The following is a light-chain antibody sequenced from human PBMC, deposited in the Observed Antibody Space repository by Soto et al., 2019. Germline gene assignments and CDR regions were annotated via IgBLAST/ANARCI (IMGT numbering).Light chain of an antibody. J-gene: IGLJ2*01. Sequence: QSVLTQSPSASASLGASVKLTCTLNSGHSSYAITWHQQQPEKGPRYLIKLNSDGSHIKGDGIPDRFSGSSSVAERYLTISSLQSEDEADYYCQTWVTGSRVFGGGTQLTVL. CDR1: SGHSSYA. CDR3: QTWVTGSRV. CDR2: LNSDGSH. V-gene: IGLV4-69*01.